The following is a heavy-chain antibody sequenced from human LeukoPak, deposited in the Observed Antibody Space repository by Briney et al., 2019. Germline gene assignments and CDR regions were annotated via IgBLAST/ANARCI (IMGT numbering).Heavy chain of an antibody. CDR1: GFTFSFYG. CDR3: ARWGISAAHDAFDM. Sequence: PGRSLRLSCAASGFTFSFYGMHWVRQAPGKGLKWVAVIWSHGNEEYYADSVEGRFTVSRDNSKNTLYLQMNSLRDEDTAVYYCARWGISAAHDAFDMWGQGTMVTVSS. V-gene: IGHV3-33*01. J-gene: IGHJ3*02. CDR2: IWSHGNEE. D-gene: IGHD6-13*01.